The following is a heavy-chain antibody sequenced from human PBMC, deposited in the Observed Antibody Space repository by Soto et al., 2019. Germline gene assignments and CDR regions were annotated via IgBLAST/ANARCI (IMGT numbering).Heavy chain of an antibody. CDR1: GFTFSSYA. D-gene: IGHD3-10*01. CDR3: AKDQYYGSGSYSYYYGMDV. CDR2: ISGSGGST. V-gene: IGHV3-23*01. Sequence: GGSLRLSCAASGFTFSSYAMSWVRQAPGKGLEWVSAISGSGGSTYYADSVKGRFTISRDNSKNTLYLQMNSLRAEDTAVYYCAKDQYYGSGSYSYYYGMDVWGQGTTVTVSS. J-gene: IGHJ6*02.